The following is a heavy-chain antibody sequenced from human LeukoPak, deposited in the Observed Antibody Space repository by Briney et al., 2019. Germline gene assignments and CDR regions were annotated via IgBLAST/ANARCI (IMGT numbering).Heavy chain of an antibody. CDR3: ARSGYCSGGSCRNWFDP. CDR1: GGTFSSYA. V-gene: IGHV1-69*13. CDR2: IIPIFGTA. J-gene: IGHJ5*02. Sequence: SVKVSRKASGGTFSSYAISWVRQAPGQGLERMGGIIPIFGTANYAQKFQGRVTITADESTSTAYMELSSLRSEDTAVYYCARSGYCSGGSCRNWFDPWGQGTLVTVSS. D-gene: IGHD2-15*01.